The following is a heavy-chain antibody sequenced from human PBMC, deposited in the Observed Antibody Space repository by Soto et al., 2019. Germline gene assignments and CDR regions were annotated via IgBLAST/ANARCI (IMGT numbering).Heavy chain of an antibody. CDR2: MSYDGSYE. CDR3: ANEGDVNNSFFDH. J-gene: IGHJ4*02. V-gene: IGHV3-30*18. Sequence: QPGGSLRLSCAASGFTFSTFGMHWVRQAPGKGLEWVAVMSYDGSYEYFAGSVKGRFTISRDKSKNTLYLQMNSLRVEDTAVYYCANEGDVNNSFFDHCGQGTMVTVYS. CDR1: GFTFSTFG. D-gene: IGHD1-26*01.